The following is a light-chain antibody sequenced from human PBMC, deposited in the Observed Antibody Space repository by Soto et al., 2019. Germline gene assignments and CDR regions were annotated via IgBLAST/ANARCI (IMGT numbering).Light chain of an antibody. CDR3: QQYGSSRWT. J-gene: IGKJ1*01. CDR2: AAS. CDR1: QSVSSSY. V-gene: IGKV3-20*01. Sequence: EVVLTQSPGTLSLSPGERTTLSCRASQSVSSSYLAWYQQKPGQAPRLLIYAASSRATGIPDRFSGSGSGTDFTLTISRLEPEDCAVYYCQQYGSSRWTFGQGTKVEIK.